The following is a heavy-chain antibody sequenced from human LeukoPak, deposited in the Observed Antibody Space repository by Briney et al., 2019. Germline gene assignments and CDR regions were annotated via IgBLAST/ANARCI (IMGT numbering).Heavy chain of an antibody. CDR3: ARVRIGRWLQPSDY. CDR1: VCTFSSYA. V-gene: IGHV3-30-3*01. Sequence: GGALRLSCAASVCTFSSYAMHWVRQAPAKGLEWVAVISYDGSNKYYADSVKDRFTISRDNSKNTLYLEMSSLRAEYTAVYYCARVRIGRWLQPSDYWGQGTLVSVSS. CDR2: ISYDGSNK. J-gene: IGHJ4*02. D-gene: IGHD5-24*01.